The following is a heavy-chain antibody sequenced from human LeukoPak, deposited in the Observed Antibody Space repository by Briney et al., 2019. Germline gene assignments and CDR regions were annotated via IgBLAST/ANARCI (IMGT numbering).Heavy chain of an antibody. D-gene: IGHD2-21*02. J-gene: IGHJ4*02. CDR2: IWYDGSNK. CDR1: GFTFSSYG. Sequence: LSGGSLRLSCAASGFTFSSYGMHWVRQAPGKGLEWVAVIWYDGSNKYYADSVKGRFTISRDNSKNTLYLQMNSLRAEDTAVYYCARSGVTTPFDYWGQGTLVTVSS. V-gene: IGHV3-33*01. CDR3: ARSGVTTPFDY.